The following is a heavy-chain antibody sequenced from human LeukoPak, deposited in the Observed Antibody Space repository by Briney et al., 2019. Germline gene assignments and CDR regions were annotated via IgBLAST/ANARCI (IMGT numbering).Heavy chain of an antibody. CDR2: ISSSGGST. CDR1: GFTFSSYA. Sequence: SGGSLRLSCAASGFTFSSYAMSWVRQAPEKGLEWVSGISSSGGSTYSADSVKGRLTISRDNSKHTLFLQMSSLRAEDTAVYYCAKGSPLDLGAGEPYYYGMDVWGQGTTVIVSS. D-gene: IGHD3-10*01. CDR3: AKGSPLDLGAGEPYYYGMDV. J-gene: IGHJ6*02. V-gene: IGHV3-23*01.